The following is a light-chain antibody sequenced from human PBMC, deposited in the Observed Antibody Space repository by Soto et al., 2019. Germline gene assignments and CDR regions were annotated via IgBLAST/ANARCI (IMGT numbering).Light chain of an antibody. CDR3: QLYNSPPWT. J-gene: IGKJ1*01. V-gene: IGKV1-5*03. CDR1: QRISSW. Sequence: DIQMTQSPSTLSASVGDRVTITCRASQRISSWLAWYQQRPGKVPRLLIYKASTLESGVPSRFSDSGSGTEFTLTISSLQPDDFATYYCQLYNSPPWTFGQGTKVEIK. CDR2: KAS.